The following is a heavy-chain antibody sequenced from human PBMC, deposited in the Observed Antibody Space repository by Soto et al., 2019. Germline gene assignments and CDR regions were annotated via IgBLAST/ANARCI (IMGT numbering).Heavy chain of an antibody. CDR2: IKSKTDGGTT. CDR1: GFTFSNAW. V-gene: IGHV3-15*01. D-gene: IGHD6-13*01. CDR3: TTDSAYSSSWYYYYGMDV. J-gene: IGHJ6*02. Sequence: GGSLRLSCAASGFTFSNAWMSWVRQAPGKGLEWVGRIKSKTDGGTTDYAATVKGRFTISRDDSKNTLYLQMNSLKTEDTAVYYCTTDSAYSSSWYYYYGMDVWGQGTTVTVSS.